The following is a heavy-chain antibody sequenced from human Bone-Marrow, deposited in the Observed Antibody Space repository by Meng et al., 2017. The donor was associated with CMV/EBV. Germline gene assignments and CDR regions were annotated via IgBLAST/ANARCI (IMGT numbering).Heavy chain of an antibody. Sequence: CGVYGGSFSSYYWNWIRQPPGKGLEWIGEINHRGSANYNPSLKSRVTISVDKSKNQFSLKLSSVTAADTAVYYCARIFIAARRNYFDYWGQGTLVTVSS. CDR1: GGSFSSYY. CDR2: INHRGSA. D-gene: IGHD6-6*01. J-gene: IGHJ4*02. V-gene: IGHV4-34*01. CDR3: ARIFIAARRNYFDY.